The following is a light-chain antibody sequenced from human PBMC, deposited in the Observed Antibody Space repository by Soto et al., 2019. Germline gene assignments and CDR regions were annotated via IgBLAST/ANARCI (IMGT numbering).Light chain of an antibody. CDR3: QQYNNWPPYT. CDR2: GAS. J-gene: IGKJ2*01. Sequence: EIVMTQSPATLSVSPGERATLSCRASQSVINNLAWYQQKPGQAPRLLLYGASTRATGIPARFSGSGSGTEFTLTISSLQSEDFAVYYCQQYNNWPPYTFGQGTKLEIK. CDR1: QSVINN. V-gene: IGKV3-15*01.